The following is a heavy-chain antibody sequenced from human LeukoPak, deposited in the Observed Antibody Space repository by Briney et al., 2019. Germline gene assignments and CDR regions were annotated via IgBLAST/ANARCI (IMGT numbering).Heavy chain of an antibody. CDR2: IYHSGAT. CDR3: ARQYCGGDCYSLDY. J-gene: IGHJ4*02. Sequence: SETLSLTCAVSGGSISSSSSNCWTWVRQPPGKGLEWIGGIYHSGATNYNPSLKSRVTMLLDKSKNQFSLKLTSLTAADTAVYFCARQYCGGDCYSLDYWGPGKLVAVSS. D-gene: IGHD2-21*02. CDR1: GGSISSSSSNC. V-gene: IGHV4-4*02.